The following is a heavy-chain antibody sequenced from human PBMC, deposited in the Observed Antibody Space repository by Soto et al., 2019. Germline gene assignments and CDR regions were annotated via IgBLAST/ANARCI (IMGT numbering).Heavy chain of an antibody. CDR3: ARGLGDYDFLSGQSPPYNMDV. Sequence: QIQLVQSGGEVKKPGASVRVSCETSGYTFMHYGITWVRQAPGQGLEWMGWINPYNGNTDYAQRLQGRVTMTIDTATSSAYMELRSLRSDATAVYYCARGLGDYDFLSGQSPPYNMDVWGKGTAVNFSS. V-gene: IGHV1-18*01. CDR1: GYTFMHYG. CDR2: INPYNGNT. J-gene: IGHJ6*03. D-gene: IGHD3-3*01.